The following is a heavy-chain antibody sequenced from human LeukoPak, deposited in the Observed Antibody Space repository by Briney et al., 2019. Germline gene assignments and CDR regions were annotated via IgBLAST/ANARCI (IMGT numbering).Heavy chain of an antibody. CDR3: GRAMDY. Sequence: PGGSLRLSCAASGFTFSNYWMNWVRQAPGKGLEWVANINQDGSEKYYVDSVKGRFTISRDNAKNSLYLQMNSLRAEDTAVYYCGRAMDYWGQGTLVTVSS. V-gene: IGHV3-7*03. CDR1: GFTFSNYW. J-gene: IGHJ4*02. CDR2: INQDGSEK.